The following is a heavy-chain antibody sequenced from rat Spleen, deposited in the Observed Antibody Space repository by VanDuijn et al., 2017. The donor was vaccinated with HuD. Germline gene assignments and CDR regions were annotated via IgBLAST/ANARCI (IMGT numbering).Heavy chain of an antibody. CDR1: GFSLTTYN. CDR2: IWNVGGT. Sequence: QVRLKESGPGLVQSSQTLSLTCTVAGFSLTTYNVHWVRQPPGKGLEWMGVIWNVGGTRYNSALKSRLSISRDTTKSQVFLKMNSLQTEDTATYYCARDENGYIYVWFAYWGQGTLVTVSS. J-gene: IGHJ3*01. CDR3: ARDENGYIYVWFAY. D-gene: IGHD1-4*01. V-gene: IGHV2-41*01.